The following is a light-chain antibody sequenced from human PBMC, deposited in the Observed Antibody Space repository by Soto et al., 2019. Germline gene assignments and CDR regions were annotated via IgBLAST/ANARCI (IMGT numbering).Light chain of an antibody. CDR1: QSITTS. CDR2: DAS. Sequence: EIVLTQSPGTVSLSPGERATLSCRASQSITTSLAWYQRKPGQAPRLLIYDASTRATAIPDRFSGSGSGTDFTLTLSRLEAEDFEVYYCQQYATSPLTFGGGTKVEIK. J-gene: IGKJ4*01. V-gene: IGKV3-20*01. CDR3: QQYATSPLT.